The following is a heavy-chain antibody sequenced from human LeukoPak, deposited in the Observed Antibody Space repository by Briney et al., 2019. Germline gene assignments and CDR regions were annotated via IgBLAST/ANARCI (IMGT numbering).Heavy chain of an antibody. CDR2: INHSGST. D-gene: IGHD7-27*01. Sequence: PSETLSLTCAVYGGSFSGYYWSWIRQPPGKGLEWIGEINHSGSTNYNPSLKSRVTISVDTSKNQFSLKLISVTATDTAVYYCARLDWGSGGSGSFDDWGQGTLVTVSS. CDR3: ARLDWGSGGSGSFDD. V-gene: IGHV4-34*01. CDR1: GGSFSGYY. J-gene: IGHJ4*02.